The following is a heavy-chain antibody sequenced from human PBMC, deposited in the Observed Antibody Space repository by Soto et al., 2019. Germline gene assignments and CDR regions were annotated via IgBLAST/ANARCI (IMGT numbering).Heavy chain of an antibody. D-gene: IGHD3-22*01. V-gene: IGHV3-23*01. CDR1: GFTFSDYA. CDR2: ISSSGGAT. J-gene: IGHJ4*01. CDR3: ANYHSTGFHSPLDY. Sequence: PGGSLRLSCTASGFTFSDYAMNWVRQAPGKGLEWVSTISSSGGATYYADSVRGRFTISRDNSKNTLYLQMNSLRAEDTPVYYCANYHSTGFHSPLDYLGQGSLVTVSS.